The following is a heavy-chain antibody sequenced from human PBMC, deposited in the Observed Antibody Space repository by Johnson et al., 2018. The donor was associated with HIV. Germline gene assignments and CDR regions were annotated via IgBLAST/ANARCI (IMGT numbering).Heavy chain of an antibody. CDR1: GFSVGTNY. D-gene: IGHD3-10*01. Sequence: VQLVESGGGLIQPGGSLRLSCAASGFSVGTNYMSWVRQAPGKGLEWVSRIYSDSGTSGTNYADSVKGRFTISRDSSKNTLYLQMNSVRVEDTAVYYCAREATMVREVNDGFDIWGQGTMVTVSS. J-gene: IGHJ3*02. CDR2: IYSDSGTSGT. V-gene: IGHV3-53*01. CDR3: AREATMVREVNDGFDI.